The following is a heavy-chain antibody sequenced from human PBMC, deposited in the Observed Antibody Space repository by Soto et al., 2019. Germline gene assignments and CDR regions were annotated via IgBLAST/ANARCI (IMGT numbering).Heavy chain of an antibody. CDR3: ARRGPGTYFDY. CDR2: ISGGGGGT. D-gene: IGHD6-13*01. Sequence: PGGSLRLSCAASGFTFSSYAMSWVRQAPGKGLEWVSAISGGGGGTYYADSVKGRYAISRDNSKSTLYLQMNSLRTEDTAVYYCARRGPGTYFDYWGQGTLVTVSS. V-gene: IGHV3-23*01. J-gene: IGHJ4*02. CDR1: GFTFSSYA.